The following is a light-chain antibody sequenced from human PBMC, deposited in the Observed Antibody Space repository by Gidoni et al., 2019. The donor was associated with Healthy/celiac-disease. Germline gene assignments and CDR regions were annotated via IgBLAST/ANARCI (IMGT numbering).Light chain of an antibody. V-gene: IGKV3-11*01. CDR1: QSVSSY. CDR2: DAS. CDR3: QQRSNS. J-gene: IGKJ3*01. Sequence: EIVLTQSPATLSLSPGERATLSCRTSQSVSSYLAWYQQKPGQAPRLLIYDASNRATGIPARCSGSRSGTDFTSTIRGLEPEDFAVYYCQQRSNSFGPGTKVEIK.